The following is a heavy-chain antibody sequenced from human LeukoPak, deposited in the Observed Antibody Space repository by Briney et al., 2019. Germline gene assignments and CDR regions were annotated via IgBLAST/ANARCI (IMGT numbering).Heavy chain of an antibody. CDR1: GFTFSSYA. CDR3: AKEREVRRVGGDY. J-gene: IGHJ4*02. V-gene: IGHV3-30*04. Sequence: GGSLRLSCAASGFTFSSYAMHWVRQAPGKGLEWVAVISYDGSNKYYADSVKGRFTISSDNSKNTLYLQMNSLRAEDTAVYYGAKEREVRRVGGDYWGQGTLVTVSS. D-gene: IGHD3-10*01. CDR2: ISYDGSNK.